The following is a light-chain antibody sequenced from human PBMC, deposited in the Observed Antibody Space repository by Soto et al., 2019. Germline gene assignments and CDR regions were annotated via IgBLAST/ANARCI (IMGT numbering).Light chain of an antibody. CDR3: QQYGSSPLYT. V-gene: IGKV3-20*01. J-gene: IGKJ2*01. CDR1: QSVSSSY. Sequence: EIVLTQSPGTLSLSPGERATLSCSASQSVSSSYLAWYQQKPGQAPRLLIYGASSRATGIPDRFSGSGSGTDFTLTISRLEPEDCAVYYCQQYGSSPLYTFGQGTKLEIK. CDR2: GAS.